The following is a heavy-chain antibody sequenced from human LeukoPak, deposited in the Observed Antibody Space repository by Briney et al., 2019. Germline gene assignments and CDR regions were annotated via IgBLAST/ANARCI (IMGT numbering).Heavy chain of an antibody. Sequence: GVSLRLSCAASGFTFSSYAMSWVRQAPGQGLEWVSAISGSGGSTYYADSVKGRFTISRDNSKNTLYLQMNSLRAEDTAVYYCAKTSYCDFWSGRPHYYYYGMDVWGQRTTVTVSS. D-gene: IGHD3-3*01. CDR2: ISGSGGST. CDR3: AKTSYCDFWSGRPHYYYYGMDV. CDR1: GFTFSSYA. J-gene: IGHJ6*02. V-gene: IGHV3-23*01.